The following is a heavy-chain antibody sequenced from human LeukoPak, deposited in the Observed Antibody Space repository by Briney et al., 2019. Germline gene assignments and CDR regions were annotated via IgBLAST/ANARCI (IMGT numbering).Heavy chain of an antibody. D-gene: IGHD3-16*02. CDR2: IIPMFGTA. V-gene: IGHV1-69*13. CDR3: ARGSGDYVWGSYRPIHLDS. J-gene: IGHJ4*02. Sequence: GASVKVSCKTSGGTFSTSAISWVRQAPGQGLEWMGVIIPMFGTADYAQKFQGRVTITADESTTTAYMDLSSLRSGDTAVYYCARGSGDYVWGSYRPIHLDSWGQGTLVTVSS. CDR1: GGTFSTSA.